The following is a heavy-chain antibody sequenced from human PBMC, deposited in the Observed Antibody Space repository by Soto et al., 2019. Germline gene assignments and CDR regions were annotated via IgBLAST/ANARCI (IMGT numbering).Heavy chain of an antibody. CDR1: GFTFSDYW. J-gene: IGHJ4*02. V-gene: IGHV3-74*01. Sequence: PGGSLRLSCEVSGFTFSDYWMHWVRQVPGKELMWVSRIDTDGSITNYADYVQGRFTISRDNAKNTLYLQMNSLRAEDTAVYYCAKDPPTTGTTFDYWGRGTLVTVSS. CDR2: IDTDGSIT. CDR3: AKDPPTTGTTFDY. D-gene: IGHD1-1*01.